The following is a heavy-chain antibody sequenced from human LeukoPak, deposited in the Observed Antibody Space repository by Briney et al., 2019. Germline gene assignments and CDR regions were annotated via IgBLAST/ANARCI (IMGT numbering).Heavy chain of an antibody. V-gene: IGHV3-23*01. CDR3: AKDSGYYGGNGFDY. CDR1: GFTFSSYA. D-gene: IGHD4-17*01. Sequence: GGSLRLSCAACGFTFSSYAMSWVRQAPGKGMEWVSAISGSGGSTYYADSVKGRFTISRDNSKNTLYLQMNSLRAEDTAVYYCAKDSGYYGGNGFDYWGQGTLVTVSS. CDR2: ISGSGGST. J-gene: IGHJ4*02.